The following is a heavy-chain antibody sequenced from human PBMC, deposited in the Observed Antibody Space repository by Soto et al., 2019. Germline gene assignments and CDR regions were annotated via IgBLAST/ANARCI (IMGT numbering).Heavy chain of an antibody. CDR1: GGSFSGYY. Sequence: QVQLQQWGAGLLKPSETLSLTCAVYGGSFSGYYWSWIRQPPGKGLEWIGEINHSGSTNYDPSLKIRVTTSVDTSKNQFSLKLSSVTAADMAVYYCARGFPLYYGDYDNWYFDLWGRGTLVTVSS. CDR2: INHSGST. J-gene: IGHJ2*01. CDR3: ARGFPLYYGDYDNWYFDL. D-gene: IGHD4-17*01. V-gene: IGHV4-34*01.